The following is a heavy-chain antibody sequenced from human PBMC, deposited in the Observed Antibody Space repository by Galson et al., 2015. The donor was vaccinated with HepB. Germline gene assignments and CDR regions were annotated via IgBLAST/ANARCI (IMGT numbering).Heavy chain of an antibody. J-gene: IGHJ6*02. CDR3: ARVKRGEWYSFYYNGMDV. CDR1: GFTFSAYA. V-gene: IGHV3-30*04. Sequence: SLRLSCAASGFTFSAYALHWVRQAPGRGLEWVAGISNDGSSKYYADSVKGRFTISRANSRNTIYLHMNSLRAEDTAVYYCARVKRGEWYSFYYNGMDVWGQGTTVTISS. CDR2: ISNDGSSK. D-gene: IGHD3-10*01.